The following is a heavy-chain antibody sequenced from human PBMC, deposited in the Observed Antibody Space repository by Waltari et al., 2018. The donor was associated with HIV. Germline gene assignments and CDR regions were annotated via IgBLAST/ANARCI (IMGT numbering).Heavy chain of an antibody. D-gene: IGHD3-3*01. Sequence: QVQLVESGVGVVQPGRSLRLSCAASGFTFTPYALHWVRQAPDKGLEWVAFISFGASNQYYGDSVKGRFTISRDDSKNTLFLQMNSLSPEDTAMYYCVRDPLAYYDFWSAYYFGDDWGQGTLVTVSS. CDR2: ISFGASNQ. CDR1: GFTFTPYA. V-gene: IGHV3-30*03. CDR3: VRDPLAYYDFWSAYYFGDD. J-gene: IGHJ4*02.